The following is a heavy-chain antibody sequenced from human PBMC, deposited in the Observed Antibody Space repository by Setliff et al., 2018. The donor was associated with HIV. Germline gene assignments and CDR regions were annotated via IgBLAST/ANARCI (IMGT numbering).Heavy chain of an antibody. J-gene: IGHJ4*02. CDR1: GLTFSNYA. CDR3: ARAVHDGRFLEWLTYFDY. CDR2: ISGTGGST. Sequence: GGSLRLSCAASGLTFSNYAMTWVRQTAGKGLEWVSSISGTGGSTYYADSVKGRFTISRDNPKNTVYLQMNSLRAEETAVYYCARAVHDGRFLEWLTYFDYWGQGTLVTVSS. D-gene: IGHD3-3*01. V-gene: IGHV3-23*01.